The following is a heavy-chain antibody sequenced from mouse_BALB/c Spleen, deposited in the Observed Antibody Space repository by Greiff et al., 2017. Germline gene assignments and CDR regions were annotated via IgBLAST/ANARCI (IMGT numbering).Heavy chain of an antibody. CDR2: INPRNGGT. CDR1: GYTFTSYY. CDR3: TSGLAMDY. J-gene: IGHJ4*01. Sequence: QVQLKESGAELVKPGASVKLSCKASGYTFTSYYMYWVKQRPGQGLEWIGEINPRNGGTNYNEKFKSKATLTVDKSSSTAYMQLSSLTSEDSAVYYYTSGLAMDYWGQGTSVTVSS. V-gene: IGHV1S16*01.